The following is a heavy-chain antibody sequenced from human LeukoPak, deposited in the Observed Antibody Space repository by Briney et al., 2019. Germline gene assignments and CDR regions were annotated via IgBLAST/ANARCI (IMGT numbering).Heavy chain of an antibody. J-gene: IGHJ4*02. CDR2: IYYSGST. CDR1: GGSISSYY. V-gene: IGHV4-59*08. D-gene: IGHD3-22*01. Sequence: SETLSLTCTVSGGSISSYYWSWIRQPPGKGLEWIGYIYYSGSTNYNPSFKSRVTMSVDPSKNQFSLKLTSVTVADTATYYCVRQGTNSGYYLLDYWGQGHLVIVSS. CDR3: VRQGTNSGYYLLDY.